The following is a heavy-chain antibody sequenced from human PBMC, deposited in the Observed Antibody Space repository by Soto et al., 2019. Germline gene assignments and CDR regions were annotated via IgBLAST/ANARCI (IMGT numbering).Heavy chain of an antibody. D-gene: IGHD5-12*01. Sequence: PGGSLRLSCSASGFTFSSYAMHWVRQAPGKGLEYVSAIGSNGGSTYYADSVKGRFTISRDNSKNTLYLQMSSLRAEDTAVYYCVNDEIPGMATIGALGYWGQGTLVTVSS. CDR2: IGSNGGST. J-gene: IGHJ4*02. V-gene: IGHV3-64D*06. CDR3: VNDEIPGMATIGALGY. CDR1: GFTFSSYA.